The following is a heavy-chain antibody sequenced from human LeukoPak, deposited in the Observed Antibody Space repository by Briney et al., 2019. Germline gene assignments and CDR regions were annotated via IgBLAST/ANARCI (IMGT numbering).Heavy chain of an antibody. CDR3: ARENYYDSSGYSEGMDV. J-gene: IGHJ6*02. V-gene: IGHV4-4*07. D-gene: IGHD3-22*01. CDR1: GGSISSSY. CDR2: MYVSGTI. Sequence: SETLSLTCTVSGGSISSSYLSWIRQPAGKGLEWIGRMYVSGTINYNPSLRSRVTMSIATSKKEFSLRLSSVTAADTAVYYCARENYYDSSGYSEGMDVWGQGTTVTVSS.